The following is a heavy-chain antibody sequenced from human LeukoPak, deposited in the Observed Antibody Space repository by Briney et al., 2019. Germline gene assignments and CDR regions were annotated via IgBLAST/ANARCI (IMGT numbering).Heavy chain of an antibody. J-gene: IGHJ3*02. CDR3: ARHSGHSSTNDAFDI. Sequence: PSETLSLTCTVSDGTINGYYWSWIRQPPGKGLDWIGYMYSGGTTNYSPSLKSRVTISEDMSKNQFSLKLTSVTAADTAVYYCARHSGHSSTNDAFDIWGQGTMVIVSS. CDR1: DGTINGYY. V-gene: IGHV4-59*01. D-gene: IGHD6-13*01. CDR2: MYSGGTT.